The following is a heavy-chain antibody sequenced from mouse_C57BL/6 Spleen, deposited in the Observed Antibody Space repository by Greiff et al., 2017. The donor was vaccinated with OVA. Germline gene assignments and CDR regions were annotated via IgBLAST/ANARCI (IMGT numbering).Heavy chain of an antibody. CDR1: GFTFSNYW. V-gene: IGHV6-3*01. Sequence: EVQRVESGGGLVQPGGSMKLSCVASGFTFSNYWMNWVRQSPEKGLEWVAHIRLKSANYATHYAESVKGRFTISRDDSKSSVYLQMNNLRSEDTGIDYCTYYGPYYYAMDYWGQGTSVTVSS. CDR3: TYYGPYYYAMDY. CDR2: IRLKSANYAT. D-gene: IGHD1-1*01. J-gene: IGHJ4*01.